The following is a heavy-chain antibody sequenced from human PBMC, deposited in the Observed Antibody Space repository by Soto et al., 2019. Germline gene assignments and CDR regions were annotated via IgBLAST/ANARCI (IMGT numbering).Heavy chain of an antibody. Sequence: QVQLQESGPGLVKPSGTLSLTCAVSGGSISSSNWWSWVRQPPGKGLEWIVESYHSGSTNYNPSLKGRGTISVDKSKNQFSLKLSSVTAADTAVYYCASVRGGYYYAMDVWGQGTTVTVSS. J-gene: IGHJ6*02. D-gene: IGHD3-10*02. V-gene: IGHV4-4*02. CDR3: ASVRGGYYYAMDV. CDR1: GGSISSSNW. CDR2: SYHSGST.